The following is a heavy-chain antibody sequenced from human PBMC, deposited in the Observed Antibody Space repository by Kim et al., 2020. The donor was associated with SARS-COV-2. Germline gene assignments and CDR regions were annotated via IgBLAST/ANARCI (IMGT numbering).Heavy chain of an antibody. CDR1: GFTFNTYP. V-gene: IGHV3-23*01. CDR2: LSAPGGST. CDR3: ARDLGYGDYTAFDI. D-gene: IGHD4-17*01. Sequence: GGSLRLSCAASGFTFNTYPMSWIRQTPGKGLEWVSGLSAPGGSTYYADSVQGRFIISRDNSKNILYLQMNDLGVEDTAIYYCARDLGYGDYTAFDIWGQGTVVTVSS. J-gene: IGHJ3*02.